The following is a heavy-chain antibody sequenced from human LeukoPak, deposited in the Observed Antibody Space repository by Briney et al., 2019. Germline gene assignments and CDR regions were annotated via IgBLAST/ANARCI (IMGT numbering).Heavy chain of an antibody. CDR1: GFTFSSYG. CDR2: ISYDGSNK. V-gene: IGHV3-30*18. D-gene: IGHD6-13*01. Sequence: GRSLRLSCAASGFTFSSYGMHWVRQAPGKGLEWVAVISYDGSNKYYADSVKGRFAISRDNSKNTLYLQMNSLRAEDTAVYYCAKDLRRRGAAAGNFDYWGQGTLVTVSS. CDR3: AKDLRRRGAAAGNFDY. J-gene: IGHJ4*02.